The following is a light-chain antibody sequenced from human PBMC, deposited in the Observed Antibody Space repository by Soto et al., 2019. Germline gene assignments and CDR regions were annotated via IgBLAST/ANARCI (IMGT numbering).Light chain of an antibody. Sequence: SHELTQPPSVSVAPGETARISCGGNNVGSRSVHWYQQKPGQAPFLVIYYDSDRPSGIPERFSGSNSGNTATLIISRVEAGDEADYYCQVWEATGDQVVFGGGTKLTVL. CDR2: YDS. CDR1: NVGSRS. J-gene: IGLJ2*01. V-gene: IGLV3-21*01. CDR3: QVWEATGDQVV.